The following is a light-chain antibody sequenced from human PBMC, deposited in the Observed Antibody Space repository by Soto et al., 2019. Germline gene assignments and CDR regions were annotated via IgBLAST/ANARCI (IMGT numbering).Light chain of an antibody. CDR3: QQYAVSPIT. CDR2: GAS. V-gene: IGKV3-20*01. Sequence: EIVLTQSPGTLSLSPGERATLSCRASQSVSTRSLAWYQQKPGQAPRLLISGASSRAADIPDRFSGSGSGTDFTLTISRLEPEDFAVFYCQQYAVSPITFGQGTRLEIK. CDR1: QSVSTRS. J-gene: IGKJ5*01.